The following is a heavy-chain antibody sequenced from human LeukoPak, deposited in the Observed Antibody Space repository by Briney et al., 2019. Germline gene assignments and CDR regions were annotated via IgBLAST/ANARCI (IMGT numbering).Heavy chain of an antibody. CDR3: TREAVTANGYFDY. CDR2: IKSKTDGGTT. J-gene: IGHJ4*02. V-gene: IGHV3-15*01. CDR1: GFTFSNAW. D-gene: IGHD2-21*02. Sequence: PGGSLRLSCAASGFTFSNAWMTWARQAPGKGLEWVGRIKSKTDGGTTDYAAPVKGRFTISRDDSKNPLYLQMNSLKTEDTAVYYCTREAVTANGYFDYWGQGTLVTVSS.